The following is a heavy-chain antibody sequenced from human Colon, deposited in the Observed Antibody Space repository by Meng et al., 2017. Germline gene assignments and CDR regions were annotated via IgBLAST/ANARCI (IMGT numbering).Heavy chain of an antibody. Sequence: VRLQGPRPGLVQPSGTLSLTCAVSGASISGDNWWSWVRQTPGKGLEWLGEIFHSGTSNYNPSLKSRVTISVDKSKNQFSLRLSSVTAADTAAYYCARRNSNNWFDPWGQGILVTVSS. D-gene: IGHD2/OR15-2a*01. CDR1: GASISGDNW. J-gene: IGHJ5*02. V-gene: IGHV4-4*02. CDR2: IFHSGTS. CDR3: ARRNSNNWFDP.